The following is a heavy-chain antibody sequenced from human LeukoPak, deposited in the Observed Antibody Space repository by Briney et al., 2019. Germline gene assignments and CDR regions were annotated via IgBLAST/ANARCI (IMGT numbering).Heavy chain of an antibody. J-gene: IGHJ4*02. Sequence: PSETLSLTCTVSGGSISSYYWSWIRQPAGKGREGFGRIYTSGSTNYNPSLKSRVTISVDKSKNQFSLKLSSMTAADTAVYYCARVGARGGYYFDYWGQGTLVTVSS. D-gene: IGHD1-26*01. CDR1: GGSISSYY. CDR2: IYTSGST. CDR3: ARVGARGGYYFDY. V-gene: IGHV4-4*07.